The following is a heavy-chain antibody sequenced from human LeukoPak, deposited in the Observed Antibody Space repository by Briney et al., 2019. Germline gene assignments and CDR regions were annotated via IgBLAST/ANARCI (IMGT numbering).Heavy chain of an antibody. Sequence: GGSLRLSCAASGFSFRSYAMHWVRQAPGKGLEWVTVIANDGRDKKYADSVRGRFTVSRDNSKNTVYLQMDSLRVGDMAVYYCAKDSKITSADYYFDYWGLGTLVTVSS. V-gene: IGHV3-30*04. CDR2: IANDGRDK. CDR1: GFSFRSYA. CDR3: AKDSKITSADYYFDY. D-gene: IGHD6-13*01. J-gene: IGHJ4*02.